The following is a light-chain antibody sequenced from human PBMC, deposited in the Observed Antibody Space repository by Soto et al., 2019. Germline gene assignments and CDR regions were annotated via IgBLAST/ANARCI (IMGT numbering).Light chain of an antibody. CDR2: VGH. CDR1: SGFVGSFSL. Sequence: QSALAQPASVSGSPGQSITISCTGTSGFVGSFSLVSWYQQHPGKAPKAMISVGHRRPSGVPDRFSGSTSVNPASLTISGLQADDEADYYCCLYIGATTYVFGTGPKVTVL. J-gene: IGLJ1*01. CDR3: CLYIGATTYV. V-gene: IGLV2-23*01.